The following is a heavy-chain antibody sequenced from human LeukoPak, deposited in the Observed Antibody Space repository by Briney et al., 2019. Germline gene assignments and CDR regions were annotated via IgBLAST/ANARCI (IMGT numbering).Heavy chain of an antibody. D-gene: IGHD6-13*01. CDR3: ARDAMWAAAGRRVDY. Sequence: GASVKVSCKASGYTFTSYAISWVRQAPGQGLEWMGRIIPILGIANYAQKFQGRVTITADKSTSTAYMELSSLRSEDTAVYYCARDAMWAAAGRRVDYWGQGTLVTVSS. CDR2: IIPILGIA. CDR1: GYTFTSYA. J-gene: IGHJ4*02. V-gene: IGHV1-69*04.